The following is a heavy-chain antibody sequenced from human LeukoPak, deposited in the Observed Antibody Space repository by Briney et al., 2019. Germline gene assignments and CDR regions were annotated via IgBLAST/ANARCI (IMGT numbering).Heavy chain of an antibody. CDR1: GFTFSSYA. CDR2: ISYDGSNK. D-gene: IGHD6-19*01. J-gene: IGHJ4*02. Sequence: GRSLRLSCAASGFTFSSYAMHWARQAPGKGLEWVAVISYDGSNKYYADSVKGRFTISRDNSKNTLYLQMNSLRAEDTAVYYCARDKQWLAHFDYWGQGTLVTVSS. CDR3: ARDKQWLAHFDY. V-gene: IGHV3-30-3*01.